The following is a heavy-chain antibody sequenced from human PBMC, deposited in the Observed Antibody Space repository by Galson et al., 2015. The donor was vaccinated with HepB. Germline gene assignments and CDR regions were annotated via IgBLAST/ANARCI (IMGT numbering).Heavy chain of an antibody. CDR1: GYTFTGYY. V-gene: IGHV1-2*06. CDR3: ARDPLKGSGYYYSGNWFDP. J-gene: IGHJ5*02. Sequence: SVKVSCKASGYTFTGYYMHWVRQAPGQGLEWMGRINPNSGGTNYAQKFQGRVTMTRDTSISTAYMELSRLRSDDTAVYYCARDPLKGSGYYYSGNWFDPWGQGTLVTVSS. D-gene: IGHD3-22*01. CDR2: INPNSGGT.